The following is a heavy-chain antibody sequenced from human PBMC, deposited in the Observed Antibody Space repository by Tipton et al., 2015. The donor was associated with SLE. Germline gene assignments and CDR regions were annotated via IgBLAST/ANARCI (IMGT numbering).Heavy chain of an antibody. D-gene: IGHD3-3*01. Sequence: TLSLTCTVSGGSIGSKNHYWGWIRQPPGKGLEWIGNIYYSGSTYYNPSLKSRVTISADTPKNQFSLKLSSVTAADTAVYYCARVPLFTIFGVVTPGAFDIWGQGTMVTVSS. V-gene: IGHV4-39*07. CDR3: ARVPLFTIFGVVTPGAFDI. J-gene: IGHJ3*02. CDR1: GGSIGSKNHY. CDR2: IYYSGST.